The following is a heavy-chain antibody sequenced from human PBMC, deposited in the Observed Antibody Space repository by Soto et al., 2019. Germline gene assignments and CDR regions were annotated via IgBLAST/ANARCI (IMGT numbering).Heavy chain of an antibody. CDR1: GFPLSSYW. CDR3: AGGVGTGP. CDR2: IHQNGTEK. V-gene: IGHV3-7*04. Sequence: EVQLLESGGGFVQPGGSLRLSCAASGFPLSSYWMSWVRQTPGKGLEWVATIHQNGTEKHYVDSVKGRFTISRDNAKNSLYLQLDSLRVEDTAVYYCAGGVGTGPWGPGTLVTVSS. J-gene: IGHJ5*02. D-gene: IGHD5-12*01.